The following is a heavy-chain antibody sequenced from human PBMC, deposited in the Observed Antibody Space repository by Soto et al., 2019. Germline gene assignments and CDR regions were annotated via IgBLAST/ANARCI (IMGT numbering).Heavy chain of an antibody. CDR1: GAPITSGAYS. CDR2: IYQRGST. V-gene: IGHV4-30-2*01. J-gene: IGHJ5*02. D-gene: IGHD2-21*02. Sequence: QLQLRESGSGLVKPSQTLSLTCTVSGAPITSGAYSWSWIRQPPGKGLEWIGVIYQRGSTHYNPSPKSRVTISVDRSKNHFSLQLTSLTAADTAVYYCARDMSGCSSSDCYLSGWFDPWGPGTLVTVSS. CDR3: ARDMSGCSSSDCYLSGWFDP.